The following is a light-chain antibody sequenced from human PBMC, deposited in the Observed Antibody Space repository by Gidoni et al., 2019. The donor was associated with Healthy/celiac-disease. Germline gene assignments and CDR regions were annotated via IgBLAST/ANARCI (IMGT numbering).Light chain of an antibody. Sequence: EIVLTQSPGTLSLSPGERATLPCRASQSVSSSYLAWYQQKPGQAPRPLIYGAPSRATGIPDRFSGSGSGTDFTLTISRLEPEDFAVYYCQQYGSSPLTFGQGTKVEIK. CDR3: QQYGSSPLT. J-gene: IGKJ1*01. CDR1: QSVSSSY. V-gene: IGKV3-20*01. CDR2: GAP.